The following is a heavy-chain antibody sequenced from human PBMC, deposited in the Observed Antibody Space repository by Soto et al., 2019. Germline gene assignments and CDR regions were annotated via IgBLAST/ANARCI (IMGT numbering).Heavy chain of an antibody. Sequence: TLSVTCASSGDSVSSNSAAWNWIRQSSSRGLEWLGRTYYRSKWYNDYAVSVKSRITINPDTSKNQFSLQLNSVTPEDTAVYYCARDPIAAAGLYYFDYWGQGTLVTVSS. D-gene: IGHD6-13*01. CDR3: ARDPIAAAGLYYFDY. CDR1: GDSVSSNSAA. V-gene: IGHV6-1*01. CDR2: TYYRSKWYN. J-gene: IGHJ4*02.